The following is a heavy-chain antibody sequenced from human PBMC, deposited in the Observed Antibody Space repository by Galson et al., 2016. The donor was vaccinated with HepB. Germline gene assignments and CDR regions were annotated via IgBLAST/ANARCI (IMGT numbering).Heavy chain of an antibody. CDR1: GFTFSNYG. Sequence: SLRLSCAASGFTFSNYGMHWVRQAPGKGLEWVAVTSYDGGYKYYADSVKGRFTISRDNSRNTLDLQINNLRAEDTAVYYCAKSRIAAAGFFDYWGQGTLVTVSS. J-gene: IGHJ4*02. V-gene: IGHV3-30*18. CDR2: TSYDGGYK. D-gene: IGHD6-13*01. CDR3: AKSRIAAAGFFDY.